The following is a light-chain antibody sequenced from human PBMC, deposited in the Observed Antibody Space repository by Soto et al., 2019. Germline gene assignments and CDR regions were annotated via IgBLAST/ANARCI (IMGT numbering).Light chain of an antibody. V-gene: IGKV3-15*01. CDR2: GAS. CDR1: QRVSSD. Sequence: EIVMTQSPATLSVSPGERATLSCRASQRVSSDVAWYQQTPGQAPRLLIYGASTRATGIPARFSGSGSGTEFTLTINSLQSEDFALYYCQQYNNWPWTFGQGTKVDIK. J-gene: IGKJ1*01. CDR3: QQYNNWPWT.